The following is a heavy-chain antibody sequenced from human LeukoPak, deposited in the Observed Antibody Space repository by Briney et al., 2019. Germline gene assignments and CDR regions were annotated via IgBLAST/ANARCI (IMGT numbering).Heavy chain of an antibody. Sequence: GRSLRLSCAASGFTFSSYGMHWVRQAPGKGLEWVAFIRYDGSNKYYADSVKGRFTISRDNSKNTLYLQMNSLRAEDTAVYYCAKGENIVVVPAAIGFDYWGQGTLVTVSS. CDR3: AKGENIVVVPAAIGFDY. CDR1: GFTFSSYG. J-gene: IGHJ4*02. CDR2: IRYDGSNK. D-gene: IGHD2-2*02. V-gene: IGHV3-30*02.